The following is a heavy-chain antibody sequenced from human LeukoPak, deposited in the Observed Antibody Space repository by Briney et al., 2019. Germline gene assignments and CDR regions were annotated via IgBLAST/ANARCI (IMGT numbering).Heavy chain of an antibody. CDR3: ARESPDSSVWD. CDR2: IKQDGSHK. CDR1: GFSLGTYW. J-gene: IGHJ4*02. V-gene: IGHV3-7*01. Sequence: GGSLSLSCAASGFSLGTYWMSWVRQAPGKGLEWVANIKQDGSHKNYVDSVKGRFTISRDNAQHSLYLQMNSLRAEDTAVYYCARESPDSSVWDLGQGNLVTVSS. D-gene: IGHD6-19*01.